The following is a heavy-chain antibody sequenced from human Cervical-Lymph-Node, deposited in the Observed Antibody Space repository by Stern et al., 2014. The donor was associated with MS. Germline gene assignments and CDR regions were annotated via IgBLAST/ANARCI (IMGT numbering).Heavy chain of an antibody. J-gene: IGHJ4*02. CDR3: ARMKTGLRENRGFDF. Sequence: QLQLQESGPGLVKPSETLSLTCTVSGDSINSGDFHWSWVRQSPGKGLEWIGYIHYSGRNYNNPSLKSRVTMSIDTSTNQFSLNLTSVTAADTALYFCARMKTGLRENRGFDFWGQGTQVTVSS. CDR1: GDSINSGDFH. V-gene: IGHV4-30-4*01. CDR2: IHYSGRN. D-gene: IGHD4-17*01.